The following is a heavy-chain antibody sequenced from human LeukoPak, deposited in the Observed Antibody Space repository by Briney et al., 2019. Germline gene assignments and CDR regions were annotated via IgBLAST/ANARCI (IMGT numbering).Heavy chain of an antibody. D-gene: IGHD2-15*01. CDR3: ARALVVVAALDY. V-gene: IGHV3-48*03. CDR1: GFTFSSYE. Sequence: GGSLRLSCAASGFTFSSYEMNWVRQAPGKGLEWVSYISSSGSTIYYADSVKGRFTISRDNAKNSLYLQTNSLRAEDTAVYYCARALVVVAALDYWGQGTLVTVSS. CDR2: ISSSGSTI. J-gene: IGHJ4*02.